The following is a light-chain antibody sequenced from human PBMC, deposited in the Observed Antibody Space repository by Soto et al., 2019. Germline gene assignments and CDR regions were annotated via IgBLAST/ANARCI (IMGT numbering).Light chain of an antibody. V-gene: IGLV2-14*01. Sequence: QSVLTQPASVSGSPGQSITISCTGTSSDIGGYNYVSWYQQYPGKAPKIMIYEVSNRPSGVSHRFSGSKSVNTASLTISGLQAEDEADYYCSSYSSTTRVVFGGGTKVTVL. J-gene: IGLJ2*01. CDR3: SSYSSTTRVV. CDR1: SSDIGGYNY. CDR2: EVS.